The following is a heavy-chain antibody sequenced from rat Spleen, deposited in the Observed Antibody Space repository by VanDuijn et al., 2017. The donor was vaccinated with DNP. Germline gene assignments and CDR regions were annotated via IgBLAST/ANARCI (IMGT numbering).Heavy chain of an antibody. CDR3: ASSWVGVRGIWFAF. V-gene: IGHV1-43*01. CDR1: GYTFTPYY. CDR2: IYTGSGGT. D-gene: IGHD4-3*01. J-gene: IGHJ3*01. Sequence: QVQLQQSGAELAKPGSSVKISCKASGYTFTPYYIGWIKQTTGQGLEYLGYIYTGSGGTNYNEKFKGKATLTVDKSSSTAFMQLSSLAPDDSAVYYCASSWVGVRGIWFAFWGQGSLVTVSS.